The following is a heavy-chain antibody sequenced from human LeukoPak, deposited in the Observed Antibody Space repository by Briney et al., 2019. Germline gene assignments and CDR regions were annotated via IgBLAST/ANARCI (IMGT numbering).Heavy chain of an antibody. CDR1: GFTFSSYS. V-gene: IGHV3-48*02. Sequence: PGGSLRLSCAASGFTFSSYSMNWVRQAPGKGLEWVSYISTSGTIIYYLDSVKGRFTNSRDNAKNSLYLQMNSLRDEDTAVYYCARPQQDYVWGSPDFWGQGTLVTVSS. CDR2: ISTSGTII. D-gene: IGHD3-16*01. CDR3: ARPQQDYVWGSPDF. J-gene: IGHJ4*02.